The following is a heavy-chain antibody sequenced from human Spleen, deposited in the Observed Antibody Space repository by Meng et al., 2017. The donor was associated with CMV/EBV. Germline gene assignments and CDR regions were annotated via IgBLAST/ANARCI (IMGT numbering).Heavy chain of an antibody. J-gene: IGHJ6*02. Sequence: GGSLRLSCAASGFTFSSYWMHWVRQAPGKGLVWVSRINSDGSSTSYADSVKGRFTISRDNAKNTLYLQMNSLRAEDTAVYYCARLGYCSGGSCWGMDVWGQGTTVTVSS. D-gene: IGHD2-15*01. CDR3: ARLGYCSGGSCWGMDV. CDR2: INSDGSST. V-gene: IGHV3-74*01. CDR1: GFTFSSYW.